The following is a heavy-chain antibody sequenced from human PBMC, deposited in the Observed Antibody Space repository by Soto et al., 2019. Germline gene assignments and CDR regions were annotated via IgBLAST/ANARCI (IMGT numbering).Heavy chain of an antibody. CDR3: ARGVSSSGTNYYYYMDV. J-gene: IGHJ6*03. CDR2: INHSGST. Sequence: SETLSLTCAVYGGSFSGYYWSWIRQPPGKGLEWIGEINHSGSTNYNPPLKSRVTISVDTSKNQFSLKLSSVTAADTAVYYCARGVSSSGTNYYYYMDVWGKGTTVTVSS. CDR1: GGSFSGYY. V-gene: IGHV4-34*01. D-gene: IGHD6-13*01.